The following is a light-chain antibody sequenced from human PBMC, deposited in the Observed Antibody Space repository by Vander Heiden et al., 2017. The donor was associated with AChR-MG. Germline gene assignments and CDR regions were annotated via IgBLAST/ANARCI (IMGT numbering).Light chain of an antibody. CDR1: SSDVGSYNL. Sequence: QSALTQPASVSGSPGQSITIPCTGTSSDVGSYNLVSWYQQHPGKAPKLMIYEVSKRPSGVSNRFSGSKSGNTASLTISGLQAEDEADYYCCSYAGSRWVFGGGTKLTVL. J-gene: IGLJ3*02. CDR3: CSYAGSRWV. V-gene: IGLV2-23*02. CDR2: EVS.